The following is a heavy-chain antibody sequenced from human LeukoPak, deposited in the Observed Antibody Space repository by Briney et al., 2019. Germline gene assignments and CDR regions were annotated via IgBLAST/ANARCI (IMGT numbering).Heavy chain of an antibody. CDR3: ACSGYYYYMDV. D-gene: IGHD2-15*01. V-gene: IGHV3-30*03. CDR2: ISYDGSNK. CDR1: GFSFSVFW. J-gene: IGHJ6*03. Sequence: GGSLRLSCAASGFSFSVFWMHWVRQAPGKGLEWVAVISYDGSNKYYADSVKGRFTISRDNSKNTLYLQMNSLRAEDTAVYYCACSGYYYYMDVWGKGTTVTISS.